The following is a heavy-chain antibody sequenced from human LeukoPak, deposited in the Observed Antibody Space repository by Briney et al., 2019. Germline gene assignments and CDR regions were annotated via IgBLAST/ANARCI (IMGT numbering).Heavy chain of an antibody. J-gene: IGHJ4*02. Sequence: PGGSLRLSCAASGFTVSNNYMSWVRQTPGKGLEWVSVIYSGGTTYYADSVKGRFTISRDNSKNTLFLQLNSLRAEDTAVYYCARGGASGYVDYWGQGTLVTVSS. V-gene: IGHV3-53*01. CDR1: GFTVSNNY. CDR3: ARGGASGYVDY. CDR2: IYSGGTT. D-gene: IGHD1-26*01.